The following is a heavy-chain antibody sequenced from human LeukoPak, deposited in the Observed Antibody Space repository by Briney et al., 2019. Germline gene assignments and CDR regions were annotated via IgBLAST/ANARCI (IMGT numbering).Heavy chain of an antibody. Sequence: ASVKVSCKASGYTFTTYYIHWVRQAPGQGLEWMGIINPSGGGTSYAQKFQGRVTMTRDTSTSTVYMELSSLKSEDTAVFYCAKLFYSSGMYHFDYWGQGTLVTVSS. CDR2: INPSGGGT. CDR1: GYTFTTYY. V-gene: IGHV1-46*01. J-gene: IGHJ4*02. D-gene: IGHD3-10*01. CDR3: AKLFYSSGMYHFDY.